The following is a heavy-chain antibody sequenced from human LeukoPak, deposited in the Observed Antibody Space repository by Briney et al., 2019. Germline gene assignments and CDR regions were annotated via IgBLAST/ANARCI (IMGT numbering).Heavy chain of an antibody. D-gene: IGHD6-13*01. Sequence: PSENLSLTCTVSGGSISSSSYYWGWIRQPPGKGLEWIGSIYYSGSTYYNPSLKSRVTISVDTSKNQVSLKLSSVTAADTAVYYCARDRLYSSSWYNLGNWFDPWGQGTLVTVSS. CDR1: GGSISSSSYY. V-gene: IGHV4-39*07. CDR2: IYYSGST. CDR3: ARDRLYSSSWYNLGNWFDP. J-gene: IGHJ5*02.